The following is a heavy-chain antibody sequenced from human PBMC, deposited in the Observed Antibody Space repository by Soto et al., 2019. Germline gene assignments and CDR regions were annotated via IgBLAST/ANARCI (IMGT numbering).Heavy chain of an antibody. D-gene: IGHD6-13*01. CDR1: GGSINNYY. Sequence: QVQLQESGPRLVKPSETLSLTCTVSGGSINNYYWSWIRQPPGKGLEWIGYIYYSGSTNYNPALKQRRTRSLATSKSPCALSRSSVPSADTAIDYCARLSAMATVGTGYNYHTMDVWGKGTGVTVSS. J-gene: IGHJ6*03. V-gene: IGHV4-59*08. CDR2: IYYSGST. CDR3: ARLSAMATVGTGYNYHTMDV.